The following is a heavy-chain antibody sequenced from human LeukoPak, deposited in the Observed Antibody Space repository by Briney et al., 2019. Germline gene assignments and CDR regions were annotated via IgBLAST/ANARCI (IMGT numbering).Heavy chain of an antibody. Sequence: PGGSLRLSCAASGFTFSSYGMSWVRQAPGKGLEWVSAISGSGGSTYYADSVKGRFTISRDNAKNSLYLQMNSLRAEDTAVYYCAREGSSGSYRRYYFDYWGQGTLVTVSS. CDR2: ISGSGGST. CDR1: GFTFSSYG. V-gene: IGHV3-23*01. CDR3: AREGSSGSYRRYYFDY. D-gene: IGHD1-26*01. J-gene: IGHJ4*02.